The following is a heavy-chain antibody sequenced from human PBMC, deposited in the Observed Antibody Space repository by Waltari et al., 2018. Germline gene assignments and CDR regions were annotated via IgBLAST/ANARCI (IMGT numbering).Heavy chain of an antibody. Sequence: QVQLQESGPGLVKPSETLSLICTVSGGSISSFYWGWIRPPPGKGREGIGYIYYSGRTNYNPSLKSRVTISVDTSKNHLSLKLISVTAADAAVYYCARQLPAAADGSFDYWGQGILVTVSS. CDR1: GGSISSFY. D-gene: IGHD6-13*01. V-gene: IGHV4-59*08. CDR2: IYYSGRT. J-gene: IGHJ4*02. CDR3: ARQLPAAADGSFDY.